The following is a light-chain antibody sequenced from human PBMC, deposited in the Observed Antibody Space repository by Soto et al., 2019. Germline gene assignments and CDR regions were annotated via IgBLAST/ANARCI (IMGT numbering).Light chain of an antibody. V-gene: IGKV3-20*01. CDR2: DAS. J-gene: IGKJ1*01. Sequence: EFVLTQSPGTLSLSPGERATLSGRASQTVRNNYLAWYQQKPGQAPRLLIYDASSRATGIPDRFSGGGSGTDFTLTISRLEPEDFAVYYCQQYGSSGTFGQGTKVDI. CDR3: QQYGSSGT. CDR1: QTVRNNY.